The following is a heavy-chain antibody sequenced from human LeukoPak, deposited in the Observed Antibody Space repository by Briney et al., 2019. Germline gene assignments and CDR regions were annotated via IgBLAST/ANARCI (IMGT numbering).Heavy chain of an antibody. V-gene: IGHV4-30-2*01. J-gene: IGHJ2*01. CDR2: IYHSGST. CDR3: AREGYSSSWYPWYFDL. Sequence: PSQTLSLTCAVSGGSISSGGYSWSWIRQPPGKGLEWIGYIYHSGSTYYNPSLKGRVTISVDRSKNQFSLKLSSVTAADTAVYYCAREGYSSSWYPWYFDLWGRGTLVTVSS. CDR1: GGSISSGGYS. D-gene: IGHD6-13*01.